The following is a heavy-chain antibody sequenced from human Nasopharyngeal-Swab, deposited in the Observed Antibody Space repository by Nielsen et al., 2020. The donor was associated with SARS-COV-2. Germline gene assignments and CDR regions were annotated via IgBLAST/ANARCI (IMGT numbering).Heavy chain of an antibody. J-gene: IGHJ4*02. CDR2: IGTAGDT. CDR3: ARDEAAGTGFDY. D-gene: IGHD6-13*01. V-gene: IGHV3-13*04. CDR1: GFTFSSYD. Sequence: GGSLRLSCAASGFTFSSYDMHWVRQATGKGLEWVSAIGTAGDTYYPGSVKGRFTISRENAKNSLYLQMNSLRAEDTAVYYCARDEAAGTGFDYWGQGTLVTVSS.